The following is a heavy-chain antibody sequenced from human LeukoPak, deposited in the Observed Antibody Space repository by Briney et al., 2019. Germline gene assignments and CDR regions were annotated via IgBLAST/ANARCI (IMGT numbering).Heavy chain of an antibody. V-gene: IGHV3-23*01. CDR1: GFTFSDYA. J-gene: IGHJ3*01. Sequence: SGGSLRLSCAAPGFTFSDYAMGWVRQTPGKGLQWVSGISGNGVTAYYADSVKGRFTISRDNPKNTLYLQINNLRAEDSAIYYCANFVWEPRAFDLWGQGTMVTVSS. D-gene: IGHD1-26*01. CDR3: ANFVWEPRAFDL. CDR2: ISGNGVTA.